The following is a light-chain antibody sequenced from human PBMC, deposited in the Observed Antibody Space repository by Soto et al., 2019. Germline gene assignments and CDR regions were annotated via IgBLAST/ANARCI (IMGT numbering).Light chain of an antibody. Sequence: ETLMTQSPATLSVSPGERATLSCRASQSVGTNLAWFQQKPGLPPRLLIYGASTRATDTPARFSGSGSGTEFTLTISSLQSEDCAVYYCQQYSNWPRTFGQGTKLESK. J-gene: IGKJ2*01. CDR1: QSVGTN. V-gene: IGKV3-15*01. CDR2: GAS. CDR3: QQYSNWPRT.